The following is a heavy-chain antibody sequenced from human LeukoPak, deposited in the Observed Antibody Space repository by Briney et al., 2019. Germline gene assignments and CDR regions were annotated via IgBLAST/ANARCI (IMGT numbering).Heavy chain of an antibody. V-gene: IGHV3-23*01. CDR2: ISGSGGST. CDR1: GFTFSSYA. CDR3: ACSYYYDSSGYYEGLDS. D-gene: IGHD3-22*01. Sequence: PGGSLRLSCAASGFTFSSYAMNWVRQAPGKGLEWVSGISGSGGSTYYADSLKGRFTISRDNSKNTLYLQMNSPRAEDTAVYYCACSYYYDSSGYYEGLDSWGQGTLVTVSS. J-gene: IGHJ4*02.